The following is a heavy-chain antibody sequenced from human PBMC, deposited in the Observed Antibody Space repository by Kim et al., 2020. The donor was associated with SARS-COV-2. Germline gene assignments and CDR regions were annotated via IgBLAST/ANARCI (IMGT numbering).Heavy chain of an antibody. CDR1: GFTFSSYW. Sequence: GGSLRLSCAASGFTFSSYWMHWVRQAPGKGLVWVARINSDGSSISYADSVKGRFTISRDNAKNTLYLQMNSLRAEDTAVYYCARGQIGGVAGMDVWGQGTTVTVSS. CDR2: INSDGSSI. V-gene: IGHV3-74*01. CDR3: ARGQIGGVAGMDV. D-gene: IGHD3-16*01. J-gene: IGHJ6*02.